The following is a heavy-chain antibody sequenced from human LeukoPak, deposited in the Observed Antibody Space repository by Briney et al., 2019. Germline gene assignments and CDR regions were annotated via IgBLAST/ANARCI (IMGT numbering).Heavy chain of an antibody. D-gene: IGHD2-2*01. CDR1: GFTFTSSA. CDR2: IVVGSGNT. J-gene: IGHJ3*02. Sequence: SVKVSCKAYGFTFTSSAVQWVRQARGQRLEWIGWIVVGSGNTNYAQKFQERVTITRDMSTSTAYMELSSLRSEDTAVYYCAARYCSSTSCLLGGYAFDIWGQGTMVTVSS. V-gene: IGHV1-58*01. CDR3: AARYCSSTSCLLGGYAFDI.